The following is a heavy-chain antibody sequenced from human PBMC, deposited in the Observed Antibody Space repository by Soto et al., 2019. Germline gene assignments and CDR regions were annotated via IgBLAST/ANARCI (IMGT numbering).Heavy chain of an antibody. J-gene: IGHJ5*02. V-gene: IGHV4-34*01. CDR3: ARVRRWLPEEMVDL. Sequence: WETLSLTCGFPGGSSRGYNWSWPRQPPGKGRGWIGGVNDSGNGNYNPSLKRRVVISVDTPKNEFSLKMNTVTAADTGVYYCARVRRWLPEEMVDLWGQGALVTVSS. D-gene: IGHD5-12*01. CDR1: GGSSRGYN. CDR2: VNDSGNG.